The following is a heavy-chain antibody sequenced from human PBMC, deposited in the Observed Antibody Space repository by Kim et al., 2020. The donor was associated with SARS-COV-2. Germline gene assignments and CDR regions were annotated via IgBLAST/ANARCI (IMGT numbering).Heavy chain of an antibody. V-gene: IGHV4-61*01. J-gene: IGHJ3*01. Sequence: SETLSLTCSVSGGSVNTGSLSWSWIRQPPGKGLEWIGYIYYSGATTYNPSLESRVTISLDTSRNQFSLNLRSVTPADTAIYYCAQAAMAVNALGVWGHGTLVSVSS. D-gene: IGHD6-19*01. CDR1: GGSVNTGSLS. CDR3: AQAAMAVNALGV. CDR2: IYYSGAT.